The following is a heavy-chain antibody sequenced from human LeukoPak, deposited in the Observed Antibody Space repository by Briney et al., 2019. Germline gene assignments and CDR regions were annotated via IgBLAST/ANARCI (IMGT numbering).Heavy chain of an antibody. CDR3: ARVVPYDSSGYFDY. V-gene: IGHV1-18*04. CDR2: ISAYNGNT. CDR1: GYTFTSYG. D-gene: IGHD3-22*01. J-gene: IGHJ4*02. Sequence: ASVKVSCKASGYTFTSYGISWVRQAPGQGLEWMGWISAYNGNTNYAQKLQGRVTMTTDTSTSTAYMELRSLRSDDTAVYYCARVVPYDSSGYFDYWGQGTLVTVSS.